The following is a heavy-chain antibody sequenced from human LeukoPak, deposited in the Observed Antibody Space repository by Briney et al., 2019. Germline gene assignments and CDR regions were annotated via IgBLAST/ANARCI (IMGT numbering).Heavy chain of an antibody. J-gene: IGHJ4*02. Sequence: GGSLRLSCAASGFTVSSNYMSWVRQAPGKGLEWVSVIYSGGSTYYADSVKGRFTISRDNSKNTLYLQMNSLRAEDTAVYYCAWSDGDYAPGYWGQGTLVTVSS. V-gene: IGHV3-53*01. CDR1: GFTVSSNY. D-gene: IGHD4-17*01. CDR3: AWSDGDYAPGY. CDR2: IYSGGST.